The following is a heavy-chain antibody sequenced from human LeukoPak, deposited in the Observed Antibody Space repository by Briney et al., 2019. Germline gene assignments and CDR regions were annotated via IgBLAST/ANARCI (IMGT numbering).Heavy chain of an antibody. CDR1: GFTFSNYG. Sequence: HSGGSLRLSCAASGFTFSNYGLSWVRQAPGKGLEWVSYINSGSTGIYYADSVKGRFTISRDNAKNSLYLQMNSLRDGDTAVYYCARRQIGSIDYWGQGTLVTVSS. CDR2: INSGSTGI. CDR3: ARRQIGSIDY. J-gene: IGHJ4*02. V-gene: IGHV3-48*02. D-gene: IGHD3-10*01.